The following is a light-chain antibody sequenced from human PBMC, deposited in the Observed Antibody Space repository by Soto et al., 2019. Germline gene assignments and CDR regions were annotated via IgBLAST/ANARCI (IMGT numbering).Light chain of an antibody. J-gene: IGKJ5*01. V-gene: IGKV1-39*01. CDR1: QSISSY. Sequence: DIQMTQSPSSLSASVGDRVTITCRASQSISSYLNWYQQKPGKAPKLLIYAASNLQSGVPSRFSGSGSGTDFTLTIRSLQPEDFATYYCQLSYNTPITFGQGTRLEIK. CDR3: QLSYNTPIT. CDR2: AAS.